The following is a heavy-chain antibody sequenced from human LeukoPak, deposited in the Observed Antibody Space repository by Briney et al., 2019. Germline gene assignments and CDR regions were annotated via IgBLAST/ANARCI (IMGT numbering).Heavy chain of an antibody. J-gene: IGHJ6*03. CDR3: ARDPYSGRYGDYYYYYMDV. Sequence: AGGSLRLSCAASGFTFSSYWMSWVRQAPGKGLEWVSSITSSSTYMFYADSVKGRFTISRDNAQNSLYLQINSLRAEDTAVYYCARDPYSGRYGDYYYYYMDVWGKGTTVTISS. CDR1: GFTFSSYW. D-gene: IGHD1-26*01. V-gene: IGHV3-21*01. CDR2: ITSSSTYM.